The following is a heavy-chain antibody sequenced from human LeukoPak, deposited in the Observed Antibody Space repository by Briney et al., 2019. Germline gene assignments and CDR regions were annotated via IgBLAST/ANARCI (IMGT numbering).Heavy chain of an antibody. CDR1: GGSISSYY. CDR2: IYYSGST. CDR3: ARSPPAKGFYYFDY. J-gene: IGHJ4*02. V-gene: IGHV4-59*08. Sequence: PSETLSLTCAVYGGSISSYYWSWIRQPPGKGLEWIGYIYYSGSTNYNPSLKSRVTISVDTSKNQFSLKLSSVTAADTAVYYCARSPPAKGFYYFDYWGQGTPVTVSS.